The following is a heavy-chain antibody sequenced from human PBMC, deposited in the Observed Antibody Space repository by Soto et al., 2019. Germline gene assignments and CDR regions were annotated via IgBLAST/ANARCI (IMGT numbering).Heavy chain of an antibody. D-gene: IGHD6-13*01. J-gene: IGHJ4*02. CDR2: IYYSGST. Sequence: PSETLSLTCTVSGGSISSYYWSWIRQPPGKGLEWIGYIYYSGSTNYNPSLKSRVTISVDTSKNQFSLKLSSVTAADTAVYYCARNGIAAAAFDYWGQGTLVTVSS. V-gene: IGHV4-59*01. CDR3: ARNGIAAAAFDY. CDR1: GGSISSYY.